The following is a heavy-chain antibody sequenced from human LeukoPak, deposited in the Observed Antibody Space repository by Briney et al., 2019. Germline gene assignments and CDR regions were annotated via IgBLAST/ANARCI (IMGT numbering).Heavy chain of an antibody. D-gene: IGHD6-13*01. CDR2: ISYDGGNK. Sequence: GGSLRLSCAASGFTFSSYGMHWVRQAPGKGLEWVAVISYDGGNKYYADSVKGRFTISRDNSKNTLYLQMNSLRAEDTAVYYCAKLAATGGYYFDYWGQGTLVTVSS. CDR1: GFTFSSYG. CDR3: AKLAATGGYYFDY. V-gene: IGHV3-30*18. J-gene: IGHJ4*02.